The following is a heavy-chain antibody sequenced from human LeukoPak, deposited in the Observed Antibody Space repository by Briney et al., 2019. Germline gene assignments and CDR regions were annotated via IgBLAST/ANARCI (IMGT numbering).Heavy chain of an antibody. CDR2: INHSGST. V-gene: IGHV4-34*01. CDR3: ARAHSSSWTHYFDY. D-gene: IGHD6-13*01. J-gene: IGHJ4*02. CDR1: GGSFSGYY. Sequence: SETLSLTCAVYGGSFSGYYWSWIRQPPGKGLERIGEINHSGSTNYNPSLKSRVTISVDTSKNQFSLKLSSVTAADTAVYYCARAHSSSWTHYFDYWGQGTLVTVSS.